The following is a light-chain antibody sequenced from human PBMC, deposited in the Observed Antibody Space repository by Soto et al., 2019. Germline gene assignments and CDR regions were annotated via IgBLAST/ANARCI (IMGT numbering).Light chain of an antibody. Sequence: EIVMTQSPATLSVSPVERATLSCRASQSVSSNLAWYQQKPGQAPRLLIYGASTRATGIPATFSGSGSGTEFTLTISRLEPEDFAVYYCQQFGSYPLTFGGGTKVDI. V-gene: IGKV3-15*01. J-gene: IGKJ4*01. CDR3: QQFGSYPLT. CDR2: GAS. CDR1: QSVSSN.